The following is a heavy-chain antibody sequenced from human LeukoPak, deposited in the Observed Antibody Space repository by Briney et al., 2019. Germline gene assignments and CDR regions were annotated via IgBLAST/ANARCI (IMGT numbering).Heavy chain of an antibody. CDR1: GFTFSDYS. D-gene: IGHD1-1*01. CDR3: ARDRGGYNDY. CDR2: ISSATGSR. V-gene: IGHV3-21*01. J-gene: IGHJ4*02. Sequence: PGGSLRLSCAASGFTFSDYSMSWVRQAPGKGLAWVSSISSATGSRYYADSVKGRFTICRDNAKNSLCMQMNSLRAEDTAVYYCARDRGGYNDYWGQGTLVTVSS.